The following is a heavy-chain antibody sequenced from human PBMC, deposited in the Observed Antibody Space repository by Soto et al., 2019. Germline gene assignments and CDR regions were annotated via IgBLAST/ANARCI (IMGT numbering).Heavy chain of an antibody. CDR1: GFTFSGHT. D-gene: IGHD2-15*01. CDR2: ISGSGGSP. J-gene: IGHJ5*02. CDR3: AKARCTSNTCYVPYH. V-gene: IGHV3-23*01. Sequence: EVQLLESGGGLVQPGGSLRLSCAASGFTFSGHTMSWVRKATGKGLEWVSAISGSGGSPSNADSMQGRFTISRDNPKNTLYLQMSSLRVEDTAIYYCAKARCTSNTCYVPYHWGQGTLVTVSS.